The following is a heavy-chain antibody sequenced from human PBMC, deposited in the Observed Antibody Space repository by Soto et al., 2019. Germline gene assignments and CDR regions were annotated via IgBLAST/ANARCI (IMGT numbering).Heavy chain of an antibody. CDR2: IYPGDSDT. CDR1: GYSFTSYW. CDR3: ARRGLGYCSRCPHCNGYSQSTPGPSLGAGGSSPRSDYY. J-gene: IGHJ6*01. V-gene: IGHV5-51*01. D-gene: IGHD2-2*01. Sequence: PGESLKISCKGSGYSFTSYWIGWVRQMPGKGLEWMGIIYPGDSDTRYSPSFQGQVTISADKSISTAYLQWSSLKASDTAMYYCARRGLGYCSRCPHCNGYSQSTPGPSLGAGGSSPRSDYY.